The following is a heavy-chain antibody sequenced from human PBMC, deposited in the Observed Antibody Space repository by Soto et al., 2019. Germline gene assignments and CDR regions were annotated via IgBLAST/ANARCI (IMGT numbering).Heavy chain of an antibody. CDR3: AANMLRAPLDP. CDR2: ISYDGSNK. V-gene: IGHV3-30*03. D-gene: IGHD3-10*01. J-gene: IGHJ5*02. CDR1: GFTFSNYG. Sequence: QVRLVESGGGVVQPGRSLRLSCATSGFTFSNYGMHWARHTPGKGLEWVAVISYDGSNKKYADSVKGRFTISRDNSKSTLTLQMNRLRVEDTAVYYCAANMLRAPLDPWGQGTLVIVS.